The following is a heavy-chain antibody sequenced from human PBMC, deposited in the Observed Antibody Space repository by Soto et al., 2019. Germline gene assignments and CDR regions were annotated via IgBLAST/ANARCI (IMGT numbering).Heavy chain of an antibody. Sequence: VSVKVSCKASGYTFTSYDINWVRQATGQGLEWMGWMNPNSGNTGYAQKFQGRVTMTRNTSISTAYMELSSLRSEDTAVYYCARGITIFGVVPGWGQGTLVTVSS. CDR2: MNPNSGNT. CDR3: ARGITIFGVVPG. J-gene: IGHJ4*02. V-gene: IGHV1-8*01. CDR1: GYTFTSYD. D-gene: IGHD3-3*01.